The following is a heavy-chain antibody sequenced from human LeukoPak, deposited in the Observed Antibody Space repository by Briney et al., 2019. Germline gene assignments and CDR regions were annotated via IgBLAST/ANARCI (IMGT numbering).Heavy chain of an antibody. Sequence: GGSLRLSCAASGFTFRSYSMSWVRQAPGKGLEWVSSISSSGGNTYYADSVKGRFTISRDNSKNTMYLQMNSLRAEDTAVYYCAKDLGGNSEYYFDYWGQGTLVTVSS. D-gene: IGHD4-23*01. V-gene: IGHV3-23*01. CDR3: AKDLGGNSEYYFDY. J-gene: IGHJ4*02. CDR2: ISSSGGNT. CDR1: GFTFRSYS.